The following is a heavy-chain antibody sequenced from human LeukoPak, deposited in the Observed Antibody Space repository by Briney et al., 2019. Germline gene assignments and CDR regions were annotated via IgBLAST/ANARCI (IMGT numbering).Heavy chain of an antibody. D-gene: IGHD1-26*01. J-gene: IGHJ4*02. CDR3: AKGPIVRFDY. Sequence: PGGSLRLSCAASGFTFSSYAMGWVRQAPGKGLEWVSAISGSGARTYYADSVKGRFTISRDNSKNTLYLQMNCLRAEDTAVYYCAKGPIVRFDYWGQGTLVTVSS. CDR2: ISGSGART. CDR1: GFTFSSYA. V-gene: IGHV3-23*01.